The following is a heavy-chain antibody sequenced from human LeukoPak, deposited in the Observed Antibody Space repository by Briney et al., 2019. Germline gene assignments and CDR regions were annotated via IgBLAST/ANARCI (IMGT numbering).Heavy chain of an antibody. J-gene: IGHJ6*03. Sequence: GGSLRLSCAASGFTFDDYTMHWVRQAPGKGLEWVSGISWNSGSIGYADSVKGRFTISRDNAKNSLYLQMNSLRAEDTALYYCAKSFGDTYYYYYMDVWGKGTTVTVSS. V-gene: IGHV3-9*01. CDR2: ISWNSGSI. CDR3: AKSFGDTYYYYYMDV. D-gene: IGHD3-10*01. CDR1: GFTFDDYT.